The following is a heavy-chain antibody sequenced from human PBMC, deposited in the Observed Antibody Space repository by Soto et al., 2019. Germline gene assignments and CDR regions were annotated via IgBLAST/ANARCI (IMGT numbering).Heavy chain of an antibody. CDR3: AGRRDGYNWGFDY. CDR2: IIPILGIA. J-gene: IGHJ4*02. D-gene: IGHD5-12*01. V-gene: IGHV1-69*02. CDR1: GGTFSSYT. Sequence: QVQLVQSGAEVKKPGSSVKVSCKASGGTFSSYTISWVRQAPGQGLEWMGRIIPILGIANYAQKFQGRVTITADKSTSTAYMDLSSLRSEDTAVYYCAGRRDGYNWGFDYWGQGTLVTVSS.